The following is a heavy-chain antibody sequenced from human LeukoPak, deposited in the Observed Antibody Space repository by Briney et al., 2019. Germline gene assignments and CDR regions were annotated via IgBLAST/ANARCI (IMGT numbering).Heavy chain of an antibody. CDR2: IINNGDSS. Sequence: GGSLRLSCSASGFICTNYAMHWARQAPGKGLEYVSSIINNGDSSYYPDSVKGRFTISRDNSKNTLYLQMSSLRPEDTAMYYCVKERCGGDCYSGGDYWGQGALVTVSS. V-gene: IGHV3-64D*08. CDR3: VKERCGGDCYSGGDY. D-gene: IGHD2-21*02. J-gene: IGHJ4*02. CDR1: GFICTNYA.